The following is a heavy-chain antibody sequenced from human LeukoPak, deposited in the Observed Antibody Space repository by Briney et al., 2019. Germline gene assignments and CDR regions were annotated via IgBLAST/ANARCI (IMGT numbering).Heavy chain of an antibody. CDR1: GFTFSDYY. CDR2: ISSSGSTI. D-gene: IGHD3-22*01. V-gene: IGHV3-11*04. J-gene: IGHJ6*04. Sequence: GGSLRLSCAASGFTFSDYYMSWIRQAPGKGLEWVSYISSSGSTIYYADSVKGRFTISRDNAKNSLYLQMNSLRAEDTAVYYCASQYYYDSSGSLDVWGKGTTVTVSS. CDR3: ASQYYYDSSGSLDV.